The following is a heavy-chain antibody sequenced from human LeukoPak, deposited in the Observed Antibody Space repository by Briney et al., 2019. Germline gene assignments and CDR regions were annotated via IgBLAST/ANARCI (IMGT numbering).Heavy chain of an antibody. J-gene: IGHJ4*02. CDR1: GFSFRDYE. Sequence: GGSLRLSCAGSGFSFRDYEMNWVRQAPGKGLEWVSYISSSGSTKYYADSVQGRFTISRDNGMNSVCLQMNNLRADDTSLYYCVRSYGSGSPAFDNWGQGTLVTVSS. CDR2: ISSSGSTK. D-gene: IGHD3-10*01. CDR3: VRSYGSGSPAFDN. V-gene: IGHV3-48*03.